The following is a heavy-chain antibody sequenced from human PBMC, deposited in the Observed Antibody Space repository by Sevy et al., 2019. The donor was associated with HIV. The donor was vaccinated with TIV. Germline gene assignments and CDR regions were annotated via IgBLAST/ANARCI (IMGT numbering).Heavy chain of an antibody. V-gene: IGHV3-53*01. D-gene: IGHD4-17*01. Sequence: GGSLSLSCAASGFTVSSNFMSWVRQAPGKGLEWVSVIYIGGTTYYADSVKGRFTISRDDSKNTVYLQMNSLRAEDTAVYYCARGKHVSDYYGSFDYWGQGTLVTVSS. CDR3: ARGKHVSDYYGSFDY. J-gene: IGHJ4*02. CDR1: GFTVSSNF. CDR2: IYIGGTT.